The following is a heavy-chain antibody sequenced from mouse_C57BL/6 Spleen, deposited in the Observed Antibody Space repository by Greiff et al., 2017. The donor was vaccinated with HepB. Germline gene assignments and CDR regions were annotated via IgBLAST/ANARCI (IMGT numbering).Heavy chain of an antibody. J-gene: IGHJ1*03. V-gene: IGHV1-52*01. CDR2: IDPSDSET. D-gene: IGHD2-12*01. Sequence: VQLQQSGAELVRPGSSVKLSCKASGYTFTSYWMHWVKQRPIQGLEWIGNIDPSDSETHYNQKFKDKATLTVDKSSSTAYMQLSSRTSEDSAVYYCVPLRPWYFDVWGTGTTVTVSS. CDR3: VPLRPWYFDV. CDR1: GYTFTSYW.